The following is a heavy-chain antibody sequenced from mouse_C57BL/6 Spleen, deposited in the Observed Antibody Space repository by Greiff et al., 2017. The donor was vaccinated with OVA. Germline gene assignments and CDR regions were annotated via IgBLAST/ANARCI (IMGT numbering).Heavy chain of an antibody. Sequence: VQLQQSGTVLARPGASVKMSCKTSGYTFTSYWMHWVKQRPGQGLEWIGAIYPGNSDTSYNQKLKGKATLTAVTSASTAYMELSSLTNEDSAVYDCTGGGEYYYGSSYEGFFDYWGQGTTLTVSS. V-gene: IGHV1-5*01. CDR1: GYTFTSYW. D-gene: IGHD1-1*01. J-gene: IGHJ2*01. CDR3: TGGGEYYYGSSYEGFFDY. CDR2: IYPGNSDT.